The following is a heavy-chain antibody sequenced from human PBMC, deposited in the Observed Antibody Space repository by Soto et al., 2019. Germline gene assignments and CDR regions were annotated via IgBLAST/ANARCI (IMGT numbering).Heavy chain of an antibody. CDR1: GFSFSSYG. J-gene: IGHJ4*02. D-gene: IGHD6-19*01. CDR2: ISYDGNNK. CDR3: ERDPGSSQFDY. V-gene: IGHV3-30*03. Sequence: PGGSLRLSCAASGFSFSSYGMHWVRQAPGKGLEWVAVISYDGNNKNYADSVKGRPTIXRANPQNTIHLQMNSLRTEDTDVYYCERDPGSSQFDYWGQGDLVTVSS.